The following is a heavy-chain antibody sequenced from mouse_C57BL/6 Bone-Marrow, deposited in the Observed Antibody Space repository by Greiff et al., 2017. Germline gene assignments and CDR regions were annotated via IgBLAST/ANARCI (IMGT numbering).Heavy chain of an antibody. CDR1: GYNIKDDY. CDR3: TTPITTVVATDY. CDR2: IDPANGDT. Sequence: VQLKESGAELVRPGASVKLSCTASGYNIKDDYMHWVKQRPVQGLEWSGWIDPANGDTEYTSKFQGKATLTADTSSNTAYLQLSSLTSEDSAVDYCTTPITTVVATDYWGQGTTLTGSS. V-gene: IGHV14-4*01. J-gene: IGHJ2*01. D-gene: IGHD1-1*01.